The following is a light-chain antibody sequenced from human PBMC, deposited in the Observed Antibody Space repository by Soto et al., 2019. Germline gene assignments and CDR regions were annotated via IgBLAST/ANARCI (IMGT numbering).Light chain of an antibody. J-gene: IGLJ2*01. V-gene: IGLV3-9*01. CDR3: QVWDSSTGGV. Sequence: SSELTQPLSVSVALGQTARITCGGNNIGSKNVHWYQQKPGQAPVLVIYRDSNRPSGIPERFSGSNSGNTATLTISRAQAGDEADYYCQVWDSSTGGVFGGGTKVTVL. CDR2: RDS. CDR1: NIGSKN.